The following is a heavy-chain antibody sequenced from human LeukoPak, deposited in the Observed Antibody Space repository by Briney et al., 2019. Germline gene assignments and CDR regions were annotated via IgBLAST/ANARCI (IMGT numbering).Heavy chain of an antibody. CDR3: ARDHGLGMAAGKDY. Sequence: SETLSLTCTVSGGSISSGGYYWGWIRQPPGKGLEWIGSIYHSGSTYYNPSLKSRVTISVDTSKNQFSLKLSSVTAADTAVYYCARDHGLGMAAGKDYWGQGTLVTVSS. CDR1: GGSISSGGYY. CDR2: IYHSGST. J-gene: IGHJ4*02. D-gene: IGHD6-13*01. V-gene: IGHV4-39*07.